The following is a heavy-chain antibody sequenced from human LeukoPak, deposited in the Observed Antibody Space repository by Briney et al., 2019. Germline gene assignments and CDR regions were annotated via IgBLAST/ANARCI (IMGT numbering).Heavy chain of an antibody. CDR2: ISGSGGST. CDR3: AKTGGYYYDTPAGY. J-gene: IGHJ4*02. D-gene: IGHD3-22*01. Sequence: GGSLRLSRAASGFTFSSYAMSWVRQAPGKGLEWVSAISGSGGSTYYADSVKGRFTISRDNSKNTLYLQMNSLRAEDTAVYYCAKTGGYYYDTPAGYWGQGTLVTVSS. CDR1: GFTFSSYA. V-gene: IGHV3-23*01.